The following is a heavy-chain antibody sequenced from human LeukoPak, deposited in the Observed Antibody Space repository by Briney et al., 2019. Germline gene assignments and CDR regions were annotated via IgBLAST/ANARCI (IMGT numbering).Heavy chain of an antibody. V-gene: IGHV3-30*04. J-gene: IGHJ4*02. D-gene: IGHD5-12*01. CDR3: ARPSGYSGYDTFDY. Sequence: PGGSPRLSCAASGFTFSSYAMHWVRQAPGKGLEWVAVISYGGSNKYYADSVKGRFTISRDNSKNTLYLQMNSLRAEDTAVYYCARPSGYSGYDTFDYWGQGTLVTVSS. CDR2: ISYGGSNK. CDR1: GFTFSSYA.